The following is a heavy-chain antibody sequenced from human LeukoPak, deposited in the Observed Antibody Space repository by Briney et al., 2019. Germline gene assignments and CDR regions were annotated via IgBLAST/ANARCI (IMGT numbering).Heavy chain of an antibody. CDR3: ATSGGFVLPNAITGNWYMDV. CDR1: GFTFGDYS. J-gene: IGHJ6*03. D-gene: IGHD2-2*01. CDR2: ITSAGGYT. Sequence: GGSLRLSCGASGFTFGDYSMNWVRPAPGKGLAWVASITSAGGYTYYGDSVKGRFTISRDNAQTSLFLQMNSLRAEDTAVYFCATSGGFVLPNAITGNWYMDVWGRGTSVTVSS. V-gene: IGHV3-21*01.